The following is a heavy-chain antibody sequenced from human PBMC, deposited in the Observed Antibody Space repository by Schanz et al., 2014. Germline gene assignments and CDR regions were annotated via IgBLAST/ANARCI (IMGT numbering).Heavy chain of an antibody. CDR3: ARSAGRDFWSGYYTRFDY. V-gene: IGHV1-18*01. D-gene: IGHD3-3*01. CDR2: ISVYNHNK. J-gene: IGHJ4*02. Sequence: QVQLVQSGAELKKPGATVKVSCKASGYIFINSGISWVRQAPGQGLEWMGWISVYNHNKEYDQKFQGRVTMTTDTSTSTAYMALTDLRSDDTAVYYCARSAGRDFWSGYYTRFDYWGQGTLVTVSS. CDR1: GYIFINSG.